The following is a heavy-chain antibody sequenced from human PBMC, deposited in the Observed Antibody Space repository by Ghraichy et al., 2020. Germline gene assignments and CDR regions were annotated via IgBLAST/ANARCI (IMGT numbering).Heavy chain of an antibody. CDR2: ISYDGSNK. CDR1: GFTLSSYG. Sequence: GGSLRLSCAASGFTLSSYGMHWVRQAPGKGLEWVAVISYDGSNKYYANSVKGRFTISRDNSKNTLYLQMNSLRPADTALYYCAKGHLHYYDSSGYVGYFDYWGQGTLVTVSS. V-gene: IGHV3-30*18. D-gene: IGHD3-22*01. J-gene: IGHJ4*02. CDR3: AKGHLHYYDSSGYVGYFDY.